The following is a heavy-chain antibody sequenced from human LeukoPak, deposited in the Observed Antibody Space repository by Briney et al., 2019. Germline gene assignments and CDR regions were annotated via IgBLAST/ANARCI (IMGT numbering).Heavy chain of an antibody. CDR1: GFTFSDYY. V-gene: IGHV3-11*05. CDR2: IISSSSYT. Sequence: PGESLRLSCAASGFTFSDYYMSWIRQAPGKGLEWVSYIISSSSYTNYADSVKGRFTISRDNAKNSLYLQMNSLRAEDTAVYYCARVFARLRGSGSQSGFDYWGQGTLVTVSS. CDR3: ARVFARLRGSGSQSGFDY. D-gene: IGHD3-10*01. J-gene: IGHJ4*02.